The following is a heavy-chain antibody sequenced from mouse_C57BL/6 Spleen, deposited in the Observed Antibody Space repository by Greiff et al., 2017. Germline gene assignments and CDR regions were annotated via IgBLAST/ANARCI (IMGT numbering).Heavy chain of an antibody. V-gene: IGHV2-2*01. J-gene: IGHJ4*01. CDR2: IWSGGST. CDR3: ARNRPSTMVTTRGYYYAMDD. Sequence: QVQLQQSGPGLVQPSQSLSITCTVSGFSLTSYGVHWVRQSPGTGLEWLGVIWSGGSTDYNAAFISRLSISKDNSKSQVFFKMNSLQADDTAIYYCARNRPSTMVTTRGYYYAMDDWGQGTSVTVSS. CDR1: GFSLTSYG. D-gene: IGHD2-2*01.